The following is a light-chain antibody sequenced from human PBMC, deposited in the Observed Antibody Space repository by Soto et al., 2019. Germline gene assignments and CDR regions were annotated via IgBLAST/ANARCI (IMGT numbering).Light chain of an antibody. CDR2: GAS. Sequence: EIVMTQPPATLSVSPGASATLSCRASQSVSTNLAWYQQKPGQVPRVLIYGASTRATEIPARFSGSGSGTEFTLTIDSLQSEDFAVYYCQQYNNWPRTFGQGTKVDIK. CDR3: QQYNNWPRT. J-gene: IGKJ1*01. CDR1: QSVSTN. V-gene: IGKV3-15*01.